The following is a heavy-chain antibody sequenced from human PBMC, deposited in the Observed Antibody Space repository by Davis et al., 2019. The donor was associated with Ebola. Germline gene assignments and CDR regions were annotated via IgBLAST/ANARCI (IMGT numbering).Heavy chain of an antibody. CDR2: ISSGVGVP. Sequence: GGSLRLSCAASGFTFTTYAMMWVRQAPGKGLEWVSSISSGVGVPYYADSVKDRFTISRDNSKNTLYLQMNSLRAEDTAVYYCATTPQYSSGQNKPFDYWGQGTLVTVSS. D-gene: IGHD6-19*01. CDR3: ATTPQYSSGQNKPFDY. J-gene: IGHJ4*02. CDR1: GFTFTTYA. V-gene: IGHV3-23*01.